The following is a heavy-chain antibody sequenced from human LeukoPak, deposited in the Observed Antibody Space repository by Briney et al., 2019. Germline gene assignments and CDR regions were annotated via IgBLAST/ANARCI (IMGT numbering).Heavy chain of an antibody. CDR1: GGSISTTSYS. V-gene: IGHV4-39*01. D-gene: IGHD3-9*01. CDR3: ARGLGDILTGYYRGRGYYFDY. J-gene: IGHJ4*02. CDR2: IYYTGST. Sequence: SETLSLTCTVSGGSISTTSYSWVWIRQPPGKGLEWIGNIYYTGSTYNNPSLKSRVTFSVDTSENQFSLKLSSVTAADTAVYYCARGLGDILTGYYRGRGYYFDYWGQGTLVTVSS.